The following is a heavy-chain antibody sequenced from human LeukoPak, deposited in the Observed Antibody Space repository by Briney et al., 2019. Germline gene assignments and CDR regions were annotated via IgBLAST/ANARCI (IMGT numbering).Heavy chain of an antibody. CDR2: VYRTGTT. D-gene: IGHD5-24*01. CDR3: ARDGYNPVAFDI. Sequence: SETLSLTCSVSGYSISNGYFWGWIRRPPGKGLEWIGNVYRTGTTFYNPSLESRVTISVDTSKNQFSLNLKSVTAADTAVYYCARDGYNPVAFDIWGQGTMVTVSS. J-gene: IGHJ3*02. V-gene: IGHV4-38-2*02. CDR1: GYSISNGYF.